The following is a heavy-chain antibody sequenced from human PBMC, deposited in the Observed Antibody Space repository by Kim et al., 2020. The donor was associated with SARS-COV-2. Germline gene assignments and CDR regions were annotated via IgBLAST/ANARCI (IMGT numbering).Heavy chain of an antibody. CDR1: GYSFTSYW. D-gene: IGHD3-10*01. J-gene: IGHJ4*02. CDR2: IDPSDSYT. V-gene: IGHV5-10-1*01. CDR3: ARSERYYYGSGSYDY. Sequence: GESLKISCKGSGYSFTSYWISWVRQMPGKGLEWMGRIDPSDSYTNYSPSFQGHVTISADKSISTAYLQWSSLKASDTAMYYCARSERYYYGSGSYDYWGQGTLVTVSS.